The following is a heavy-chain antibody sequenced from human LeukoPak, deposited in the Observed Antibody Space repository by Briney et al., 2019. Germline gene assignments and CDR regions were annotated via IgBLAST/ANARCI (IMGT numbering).Heavy chain of an antibody. V-gene: IGHV3-23*01. CDR3: AKDSPLNYYDSSGSHDAFDI. CDR2: ISGSGGST. CDR1: GITFSSYG. Sequence: GGSLRLSCAASGITFSSYGMSWVRQAPGKGLEWVSAISGSGGSTYYADSVKGRFTISRDNSKNTLYLQMNSLRAEDTAVYYCAKDSPLNYYDSSGSHDAFDIWGQGTMVTVSS. D-gene: IGHD3-22*01. J-gene: IGHJ3*02.